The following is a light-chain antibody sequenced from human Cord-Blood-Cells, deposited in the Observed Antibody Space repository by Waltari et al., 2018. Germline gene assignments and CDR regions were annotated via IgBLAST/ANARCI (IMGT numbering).Light chain of an antibody. J-gene: IGLJ1*01. CDR1: SSNIGSNT. Sequence: QSVLTQPPSASGTPGQRVTISCSGSSSNIGSNTVNWYQPPPGTAPKLLIYSNNQRPSGVPDRFSGSKSGTSASLAISGLQSEDEADYYCAAWDDSLNGFYVFGTGTKVTVL. CDR2: SNN. V-gene: IGLV1-44*01. CDR3: AAWDDSLNGFYV.